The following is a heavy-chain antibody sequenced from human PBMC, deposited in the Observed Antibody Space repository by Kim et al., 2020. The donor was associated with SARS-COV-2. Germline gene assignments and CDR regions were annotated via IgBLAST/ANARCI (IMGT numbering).Heavy chain of an antibody. V-gene: IGHV4-4*02. CDR1: GGSISSSNW. J-gene: IGHJ4*02. CDR2: IYHSGST. CDR3: AREMYYYDSSGYSYYFDY. Sequence: SETLSLTCAVSGGSISSSNWWSWVRQTPGKGLEWIGEIYHSGSTNYNPSLKSRVTISVDKSKNQFSLKLSSVTAADTAVYYCAREMYYYDSSGYSYYFDYWGQGTLVTVSS. D-gene: IGHD3-22*01.